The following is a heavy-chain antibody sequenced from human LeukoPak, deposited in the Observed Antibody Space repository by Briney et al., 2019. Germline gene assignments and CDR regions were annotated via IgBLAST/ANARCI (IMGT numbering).Heavy chain of an antibody. D-gene: IGHD2-21*02. CDR2: INHSGST. J-gene: IGHJ4*02. CDR1: GGSFSGYY. V-gene: IGHV4-34*01. Sequence: PSETLSLTCAVYGGSFSGYYWSWIRQPPGKGLEWIGEINHSGSTNCNPSLKSRVTMSLDTSKNQFSLNLSSVTAADTAVYYCARETADLGRSLDYWGQGTLVTVSS. CDR3: ARETADLGRSLDY.